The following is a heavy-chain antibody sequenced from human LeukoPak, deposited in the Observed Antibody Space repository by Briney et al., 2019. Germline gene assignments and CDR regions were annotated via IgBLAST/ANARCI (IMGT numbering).Heavy chain of an antibody. Sequence: PRGSLRLSCAASGFTFISAWMTWVRQAPGKGLEWVGRIKSKARGGTTDYATPVKGRFTISRDDSKNTLYLQMSALKTEDTAVYFCTTDPVGIYDSDYWGQGTLVTVSS. J-gene: IGHJ4*02. V-gene: IGHV3-15*01. D-gene: IGHD3-10*01. CDR1: GFTFISAW. CDR3: TTDPVGIYDSDY. CDR2: IKSKARGGTT.